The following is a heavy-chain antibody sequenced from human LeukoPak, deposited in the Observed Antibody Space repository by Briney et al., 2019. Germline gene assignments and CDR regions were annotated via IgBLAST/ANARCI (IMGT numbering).Heavy chain of an antibody. CDR3: ARDPPAVEIGTYG. CDR2: IYSGGDT. D-gene: IGHD5-24*01. Sequence: PGGSLRLSCAASGVTVGNNYMIWVRQAPGKGLEWVSRIYSGGDTSYADSVKGRFTISRDGSKNTLFLQMNSLRAEDTAVYYCARDPPAVEIGTYGWGQGTLVIVSS. V-gene: IGHV3-66*01. CDR1: GVTVGNNY. J-gene: IGHJ4*02.